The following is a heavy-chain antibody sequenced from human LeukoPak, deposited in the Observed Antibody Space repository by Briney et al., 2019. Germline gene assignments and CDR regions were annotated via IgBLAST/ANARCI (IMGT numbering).Heavy chain of an antibody. CDR1: GGSISSSSYY. CDR3: ARHIRYSSSSGFSSVGY. V-gene: IGHV4-39*01. D-gene: IGHD6-6*01. CDR2: IYYSGST. J-gene: IGHJ4*02. Sequence: SETLSLTCTVSGGSISSSSYYWGWIRQPPGKGLEWIGSIYYSGSTYYNPSLKSRVTISVDTSKNQFSLKLSSVTAADTAVYYCARHIRYSSSSGFSSVGYWGQGTLVTVSS.